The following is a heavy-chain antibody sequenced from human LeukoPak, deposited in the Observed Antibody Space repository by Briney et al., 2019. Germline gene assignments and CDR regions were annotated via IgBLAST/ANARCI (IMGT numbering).Heavy chain of an antibody. CDR3: ARENNWNDDDANAFDI. J-gene: IGHJ3*02. CDR2: INWNGGST. CDR1: GFTFDDYG. Sequence: GGSLRLSCAASGFTFDDYGMSWVRQAPGKGLEWVSGINWNGGSTGYADSVKGRFTISRDNAKNSLYLQMNSLRAEDTALYYCARENNWNDDDANAFDIRGQGTMVTVSS. V-gene: IGHV3-20*04. D-gene: IGHD1-1*01.